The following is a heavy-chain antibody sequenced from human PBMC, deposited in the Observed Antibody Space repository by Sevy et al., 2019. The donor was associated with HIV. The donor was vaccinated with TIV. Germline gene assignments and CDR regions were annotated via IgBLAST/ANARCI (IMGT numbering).Heavy chain of an antibody. V-gene: IGHV4-61*01. CDR3: AREDPSGSYTGGFDY. CDR2: IYYSGST. CDR1: GGSVSSGSYY. J-gene: IGHJ4*02. D-gene: IGHD1-26*01. Sequence: SETLSLTCTVSGGSVSSGSYYWSWMRQPPGKGLEWIGYIYYSGSTNYNPSLKSRVTISVDTSKNQFSLKLSSVTAADTAVYYCAREDPSGSYTGGFDYWGQGTLVTVSS.